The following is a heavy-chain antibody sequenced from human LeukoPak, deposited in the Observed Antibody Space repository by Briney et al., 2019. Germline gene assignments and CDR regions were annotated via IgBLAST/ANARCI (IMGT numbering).Heavy chain of an antibody. D-gene: IGHD5-12*01. CDR2: IIPIFGTA. Sequence: SVKVSCKASGGTFSSYAISWVRQAPGQGLEWMGGIIPIFGTANYAQKFQGRVTITADESTSTAYMELSSLRSEDTAVYYCAREDSGYDKNWFDPWGQGTLVTVSS. V-gene: IGHV1-69*13. CDR1: GGTFSSYA. J-gene: IGHJ5*02. CDR3: AREDSGYDKNWFDP.